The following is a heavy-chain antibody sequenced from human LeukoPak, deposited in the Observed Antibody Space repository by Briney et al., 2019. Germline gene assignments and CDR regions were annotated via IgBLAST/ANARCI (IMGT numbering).Heavy chain of an antibody. Sequence: PGGSLRLSCAASGFTFSSYGMSWVRQAPGKGLEWVSAISGSGGSTYYADSVKGRFTISRDNSKNTLYLQMNSLRAEDTAVYYCARDKSSSYSGEWYFDLWGRGTLVTVSS. V-gene: IGHV3-23*01. J-gene: IGHJ2*01. CDR1: GFTFSSYG. D-gene: IGHD6-6*01. CDR2: ISGSGGST. CDR3: ARDKSSSYSGEWYFDL.